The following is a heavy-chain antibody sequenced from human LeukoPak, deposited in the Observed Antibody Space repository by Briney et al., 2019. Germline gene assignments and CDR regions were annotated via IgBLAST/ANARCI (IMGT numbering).Heavy chain of an antibody. V-gene: IGHV1-46*01. J-gene: IGHJ4*02. Sequence: ASVKVSCKASAYTFTTYYMHWVRLPPGQGLGRMGIINPSGGSTGYAQKFQGRVTMTRDTSTNTLYMELSSLRSEDTAVYYCATSADGEPPLYWGQGTLVTVSS. D-gene: IGHD4-17*01. CDR1: AYTFTTYY. CDR2: INPSGGST. CDR3: ATSADGEPPLY.